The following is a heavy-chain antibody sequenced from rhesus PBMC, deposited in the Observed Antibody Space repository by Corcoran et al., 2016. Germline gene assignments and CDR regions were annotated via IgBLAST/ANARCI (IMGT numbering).Heavy chain of an antibody. CDR2: SKRKADGETA. V-gene: IGHV3-30*02. D-gene: IGHD6-31*01. Sequence: EVQLVESGGGSVQPGGSLRLSWAASGFTSSNSWKRRVRQAPWKGLEWVAVSKRKADGETADYAASVKGRFTISRDDSKNTLSLQMNSLRAEDTAVYYCAKSDSSGYSPDYWGQGVLVTVSS. J-gene: IGHJ4*01. CDR3: AKSDSSGYSPDY. CDR1: GFTSSNSW.